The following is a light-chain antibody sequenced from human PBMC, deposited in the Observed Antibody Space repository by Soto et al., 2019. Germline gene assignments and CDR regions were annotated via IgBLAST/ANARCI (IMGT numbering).Light chain of an antibody. CDR2: AAS. CDR3: QQLNSYPFI. CDR1: QGIDTY. Sequence: DIQLTQSPSFLSASVGDIVTITCRASQGIDTYLAWYQQKPGKAPKLLIYAASILQSGVPSRLSGSGSGTEFTLTISSLQPEDFATYYCQQLNSYPFIFGQGTRLEIK. V-gene: IGKV1-9*01. J-gene: IGKJ5*01.